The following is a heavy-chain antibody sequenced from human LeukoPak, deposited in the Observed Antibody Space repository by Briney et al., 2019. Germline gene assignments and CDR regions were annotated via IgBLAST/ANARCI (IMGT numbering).Heavy chain of an antibody. D-gene: IGHD5-18*01. V-gene: IGHV3-73*01. CDR2: IRSKANSYAA. CDR1: GFTFSDSA. J-gene: IGHJ4*02. Sequence: PGGSLRLSCAASGFTFSDSALHWVRQASGKGLEWVGRIRSKANSYAAAYTASLKGRFTLSRDDSKNTAYLQMNSLKTEDTAVYYCTRPGNVDTPMAYDYWGQGVLVTVSS. CDR3: TRPGNVDTPMAYDY.